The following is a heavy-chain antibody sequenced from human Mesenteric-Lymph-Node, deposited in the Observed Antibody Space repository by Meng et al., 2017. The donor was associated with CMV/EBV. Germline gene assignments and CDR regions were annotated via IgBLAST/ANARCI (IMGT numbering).Heavy chain of an antibody. Sequence: LTCTVSGGSISSGGYYWSWIRQHPGKGLEWIGYIYYSGSTYYNPSLKSRVTISVDTSKNQFSLQLSSVTAADTAVYYCARDSNYWFDPWGQGTLVTVSS. CDR3: ARDSNYWFDP. CDR1: GGSISSGGYY. V-gene: IGHV4-31*03. J-gene: IGHJ5*02. D-gene: IGHD4-11*01. CDR2: IYYSGST.